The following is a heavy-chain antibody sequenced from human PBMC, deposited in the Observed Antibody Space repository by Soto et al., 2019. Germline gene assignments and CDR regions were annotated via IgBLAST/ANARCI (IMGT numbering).Heavy chain of an antibody. CDR2: ISAYNGNT. J-gene: IGHJ6*01. V-gene: IGHV1-18*01. CDR1: CWAFTSYG. D-gene: IGHD2-21*01. CDR3: ARDDVALGRRGMDV. Sequence: ASVKVSEKASCWAFTSYGISWVRQAPGQGLEWMGWISAYNGNTNYAQKLQGRVTMTTDTSTSTAYMELRSLRSDDTAVYYCARDDVALGRRGMDVWGQGTPFTVSS.